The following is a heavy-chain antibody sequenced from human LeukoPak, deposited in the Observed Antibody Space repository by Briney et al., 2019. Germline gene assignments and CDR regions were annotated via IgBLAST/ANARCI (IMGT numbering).Heavy chain of an antibody. CDR3: ARGKTQVTATLQKLHYFDY. D-gene: IGHD2-21*02. CDR2: INDGGST. Sequence: SETLSLTCAVYGASFSGYYWSWIRQPPGKGLEWIGEINDGGSTNSNPSLKSRVTISVDTSKNEFSLQLTSVTAADTAVYYCARGKTQVTATLQKLHYFDYWGQGTLVTVSS. J-gene: IGHJ4*02. V-gene: IGHV4-34*01. CDR1: GASFSGYY.